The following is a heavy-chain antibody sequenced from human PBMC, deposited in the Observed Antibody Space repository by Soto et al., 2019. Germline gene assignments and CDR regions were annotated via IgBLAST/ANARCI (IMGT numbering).Heavy chain of an antibody. CDR3: ARDLIAARLGSDYNWFDP. Sequence: ASVKVSCKASGGTFSSYTISWVRQAPGQGLEWMGRIIPILGIANYAQKFQGRVTITADKSTSTAYMELSSLRSEDTAVYYCARDLIAARLGSDYNWFDPWGQATLVTVSS. CDR1: GGTFSSYT. CDR2: IIPILGIA. D-gene: IGHD6-6*01. J-gene: IGHJ5*02. V-gene: IGHV1-69*04.